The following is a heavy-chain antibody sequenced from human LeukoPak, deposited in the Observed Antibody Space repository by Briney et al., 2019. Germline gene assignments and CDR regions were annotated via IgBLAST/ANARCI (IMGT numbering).Heavy chain of an antibody. CDR1: GFTFDDYA. J-gene: IGHJ4*02. CDR2: ISWNSGCI. D-gene: IGHD3-9*01. V-gene: IGHV3-9*01. Sequence: GGSLRLSCAASGFTFDDYAMHWVRQAPGKGLEWVSGISWNSGCIGYADSVKGRFTISRDNAKNSLYLQMNSLRAEDTALYYCAKAGVFSSSPYYFDYWGQGTLVTVSS. CDR3: AKAGVFSSSPYYFDY.